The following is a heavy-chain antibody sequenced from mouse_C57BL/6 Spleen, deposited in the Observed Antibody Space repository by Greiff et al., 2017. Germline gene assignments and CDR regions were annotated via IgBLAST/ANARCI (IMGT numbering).Heavy chain of an antibody. D-gene: IGHD2-5*01. V-gene: IGHV5-17*01. CDR1: GFTFSDYG. Sequence: EVKLMESGGGLVKPGGSLKLSCAASGFTFSDYGMHWVRQAPEKGLEWVAYISSGSSTIYYADTVKGRFTISSDNAKNTLFLQMTGLRSEDTAMYYCARQHYNNYVGFACWGQGALVTVSA. J-gene: IGHJ3*01. CDR2: ISSGSSTI. CDR3: ARQHYNNYVGFAC.